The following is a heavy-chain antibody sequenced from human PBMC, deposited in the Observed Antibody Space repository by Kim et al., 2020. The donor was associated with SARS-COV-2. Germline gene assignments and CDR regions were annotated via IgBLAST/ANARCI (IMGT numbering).Heavy chain of an antibody. Sequence: SVKVSCKASGGTFSSYAISWVRQAPGQGLEWMGGIIPIFGTANYAQKFQGRVTITADESTSTAYMELSSLRSEDTAVYYCAREGRDYGGYYYYGMDVWGQGTTVTVSS. CDR3: AREGRDYGGYYYYGMDV. V-gene: IGHV1-69*13. J-gene: IGHJ6*02. D-gene: IGHD4-17*01. CDR2: IIPIFGTA. CDR1: GGTFSSYA.